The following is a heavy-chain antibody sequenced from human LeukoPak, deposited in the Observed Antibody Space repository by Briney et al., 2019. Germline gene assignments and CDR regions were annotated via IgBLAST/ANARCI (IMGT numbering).Heavy chain of an antibody. D-gene: IGHD2-15*01. J-gene: IGHJ4*02. Sequence: SETLSLTCAVYGGSFSGYYWSWIRQPPGKGLEWIGEINHSGSTNYNPSLKSRVTISVDTSKNQFSLKLCSVTAADTAVYYCASGILFSGGTTFDYWGQGTLVTVSS. V-gene: IGHV4-34*01. CDR3: ASGILFSGGTTFDY. CDR2: INHSGST. CDR1: GGSFSGYY.